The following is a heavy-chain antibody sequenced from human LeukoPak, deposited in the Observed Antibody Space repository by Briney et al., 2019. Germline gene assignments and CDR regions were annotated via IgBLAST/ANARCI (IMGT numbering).Heavy chain of an antibody. D-gene: IGHD3-22*01. V-gene: IGHV3-74*01. J-gene: IGHJ4*02. CDR2: ISNDGTTT. CDR3: ARDRFLFSGEYDSSGYYEDY. CDR1: GFAFSSYW. Sequence: GGSLRLSCAASGFAFSSYWMYWVRQAPGKGLVWVSRISNDGTTTNYADSVKGRFTISRDNAKNTMYLQVNSLRAEDAAGYYCARDRFLFSGEYDSSGYYEDYWGQGTLVTVSS.